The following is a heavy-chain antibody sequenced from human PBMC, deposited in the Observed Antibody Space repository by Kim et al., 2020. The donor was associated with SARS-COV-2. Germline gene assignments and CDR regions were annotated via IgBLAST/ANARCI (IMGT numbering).Heavy chain of an antibody. V-gene: IGHV3-23*01. J-gene: IGHJ4*02. CDR1: GFTFSSYA. D-gene: IGHD6-13*01. Sequence: GGSLRLSCTASGFTFSSYAMTWVRQAPGKGLEWVSGISAGGARTYYADSVKGRFTISRDNSKNTLYLQITTLSAEDTALYYCAMTGQRLVWGSLDYWGQGTMVTVSS. CDR3: AMTGQRLVWGSLDY. CDR2: ISAGGART.